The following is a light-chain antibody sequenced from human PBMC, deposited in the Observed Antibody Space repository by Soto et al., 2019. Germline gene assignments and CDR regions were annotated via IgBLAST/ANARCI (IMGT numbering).Light chain of an antibody. Sequence: DIQMTQSPSTLSASVGDRVTITCRASKSIGTRLAWYQQKPGKAPKLLIYDASSLESGVPSRFSGSGSGTEFTLTISSLQPDDFATYDCQQYNSYSWTFGQGTKVDIK. J-gene: IGKJ1*01. CDR2: DAS. CDR1: KSIGTR. V-gene: IGKV1-5*01. CDR3: QQYNSYSWT.